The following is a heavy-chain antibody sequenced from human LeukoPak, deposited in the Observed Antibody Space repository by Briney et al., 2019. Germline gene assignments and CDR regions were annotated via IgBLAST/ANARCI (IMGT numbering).Heavy chain of an antibody. CDR3: ASLKINYYYYYYGMDV. Sequence: SETLSLTCAVSGGSFSSGGYSWSWIRQPPGKGLEWIGYIYHSGSTYYNPSLKSRVTISVDRSKNQFSLKLSSVTAADTAVYYCASLKINYYYYYYGMDVWGQGTTVTVSS. CDR1: GGSFSSGGYS. V-gene: IGHV4-30-2*01. CDR2: IYHSGST. D-gene: IGHD1-1*01. J-gene: IGHJ6*02.